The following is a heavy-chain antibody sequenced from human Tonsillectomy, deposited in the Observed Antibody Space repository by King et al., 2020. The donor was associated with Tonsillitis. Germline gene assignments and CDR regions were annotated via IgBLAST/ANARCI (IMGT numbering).Heavy chain of an antibody. CDR1: GFTFSSYA. J-gene: IGHJ3*02. CDR2: ISYDGSNK. D-gene: IGHD2-21*02. Sequence: GQLVQSGGGVVQPGRSLRLSCAASGFTFSSYAMHWVRQAPGKGLEWVAVISYDGSNKYYADSVKGRFTISRDNSKNTLYLQMNSLRAEDTAVYYCAREGGGDSLEGAFDIWGQGTMVTVSS. V-gene: IGHV3-30-3*01. CDR3: AREGGGDSLEGAFDI.